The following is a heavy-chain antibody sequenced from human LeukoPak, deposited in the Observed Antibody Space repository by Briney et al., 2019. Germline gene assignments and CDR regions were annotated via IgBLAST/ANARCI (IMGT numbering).Heavy chain of an antibody. D-gene: IGHD1-26*01. CDR3: ATSNSGSYFAAGGFDY. J-gene: IGHJ4*02. CDR2: ISYDGSNK. V-gene: IGHV3-30*03. CDR1: GFTVSSNY. Sequence: GGSLRLSCAASGFTVSSNYMSWVRQAPGKGLEWVAVISYDGSNKYYADSVKGRFTISRDNSKNTLYLQMNSLRAEDTAVYYCATSNSGSYFAAGGFDYWGQGTLVTVSS.